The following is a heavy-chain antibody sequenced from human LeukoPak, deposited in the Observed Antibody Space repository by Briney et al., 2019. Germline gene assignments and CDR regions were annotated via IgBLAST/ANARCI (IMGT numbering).Heavy chain of an antibody. CDR3: AREYGDYVCY. CDR1: GFTVSSNY. Sequence: GGSLRLSCAASGFTVSSNYMRWVCQAPGKGLEWVSVIYSGGTTYYADSVKGRFTISRDNSKNTLYLQMNSLRAEDTAVYYCAREYGDYVCYWGQGTLVTVSS. J-gene: IGHJ4*02. CDR2: IYSGGTT. D-gene: IGHD4-17*01. V-gene: IGHV3-66*01.